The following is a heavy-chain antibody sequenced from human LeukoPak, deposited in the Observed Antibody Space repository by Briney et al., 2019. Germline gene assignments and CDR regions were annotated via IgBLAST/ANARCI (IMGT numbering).Heavy chain of an antibody. J-gene: IGHJ4*02. CDR1: GGSISSSSYY. Sequence: SETLSLTCTVSGGSISSSSYYWGWIRQPPGKGLEWIGSIYYSGSTYYNLSLKSRVTISVDTSKNQFSLKLSSVTAADTAVYYCVVTMGSYWGQGTLVTVSS. D-gene: IGHD1-26*01. V-gene: IGHV4-39*01. CDR3: VVTMGSY. CDR2: IYYSGST.